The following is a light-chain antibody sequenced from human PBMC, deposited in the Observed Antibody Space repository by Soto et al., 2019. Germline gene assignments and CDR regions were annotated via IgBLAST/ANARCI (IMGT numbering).Light chain of an antibody. Sequence: QSALTQPASVSGSPGQSITISCTGSSRDVCAYNHVSWYQHGPGKAPKLMIYEVTNRPSGVSNRFSGSKSGNMASLTISGLQAEDEAHYYCSSYISRSNRVFGGGTKLTVL. CDR2: EVT. CDR1: SRDVCAYNH. V-gene: IGLV2-14*01. J-gene: IGLJ3*02. CDR3: SSYISRSNRV.